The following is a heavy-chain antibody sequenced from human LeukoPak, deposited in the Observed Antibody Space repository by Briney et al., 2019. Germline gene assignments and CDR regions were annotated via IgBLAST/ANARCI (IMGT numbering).Heavy chain of an antibody. J-gene: IGHJ4*02. CDR2: IYYSGST. CDR1: GGSISSYY. Sequence: SETLSLTCTVSGGSISSYYWSWIRQPPGKGLEWIGYIYYSGSTNYNPSLKSRVTISVDTSKNQFSLKLSSVTAADTAVYYCATTNYGTTYYDFWSGYIGGFDYWGQGTLVTVSS. V-gene: IGHV4-59*08. CDR3: ATTNYGTTYYDFWSGYIGGFDY. D-gene: IGHD3-3*01.